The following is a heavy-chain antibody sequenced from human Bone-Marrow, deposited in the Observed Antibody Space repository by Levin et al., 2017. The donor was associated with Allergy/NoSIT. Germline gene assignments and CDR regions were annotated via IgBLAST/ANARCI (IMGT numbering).Heavy chain of an antibody. CDR3: ARDLQAGYCISSACYRDGFDV. V-gene: IGHV7-4-1*02. J-gene: IGHJ3*01. CDR1: GYTFSSYA. Sequence: GESLKISCQASGYTFSSYAINWVRQAPGQGLEWMGWINPKTGNPTYAQGFTGRFVFSVDTSVTTAYLQISSLKAEDTAMYFCARDLQAGYCISSACYRDGFDVWGQGTVVTVSS. CDR2: INPKTGNP. D-gene: IGHD2-2*01.